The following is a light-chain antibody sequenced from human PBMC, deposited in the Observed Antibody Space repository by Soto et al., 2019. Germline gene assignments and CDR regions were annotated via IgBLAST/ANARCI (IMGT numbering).Light chain of an antibody. CDR1: SRDVGGYHY. J-gene: IGLJ1*01. CDR3: SSYTSSSTLGV. V-gene: IGLV2-14*01. Sequence: SALTQPASVSGSPGQSITISCTGTSRDVGGYHYVSWYQQHPGKAPKLMIYEVSNRPSGVSNRFSGSKSGNTASLTISGLQAEDEADYYSSSYTSSSTLGVFGTGTKLTVL. CDR2: EVS.